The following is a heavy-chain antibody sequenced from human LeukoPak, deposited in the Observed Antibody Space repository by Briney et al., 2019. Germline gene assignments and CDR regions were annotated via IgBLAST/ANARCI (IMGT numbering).Heavy chain of an antibody. CDR2: IDHRGDT. D-gene: IGHD1-26*01. CDR1: GGSFSRFY. V-gene: IGHV4-34*01. J-gene: IGHJ4*03. Sequence: SETLSLTCAVYGGSFSRFYWSWIRQSPGKGLERIAEIDHRGDTNYNPSVKSRVTVSVDTSKNQFSLKVRSLSAADTAVYYCARGATLSETGYFDFWGQGTLVTVSS. CDR3: ARGATLSETGYFDF.